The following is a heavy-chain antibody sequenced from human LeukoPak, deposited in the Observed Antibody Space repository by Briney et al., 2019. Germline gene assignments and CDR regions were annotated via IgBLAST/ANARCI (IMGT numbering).Heavy chain of an antibody. CDR3: ARALLDYYDSSGYYLGGSSFDY. CDR2: ISSSSSYM. D-gene: IGHD3-22*01. J-gene: IGHJ4*02. Sequence: GGTLRLSCAASGFTVSSNYMSWVRQAPGKGLEWVSSISSSSSYMYYADSVKGRFTVSRDNAKNSLYLQMNSLRAEDTAVYYCARALLDYYDSSGYYLGGSSFDYWGQGTLVTVSS. V-gene: IGHV3-21*01. CDR1: GFTVSSNY.